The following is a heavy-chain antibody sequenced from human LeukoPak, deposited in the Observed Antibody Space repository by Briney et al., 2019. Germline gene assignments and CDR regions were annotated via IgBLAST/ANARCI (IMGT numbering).Heavy chain of an antibody. J-gene: IGHJ5*02. CDR3: AKDGLHSKGFVWFDP. CDR2: ISGSGGST. CDR1: GFTFSSYA. Sequence: GGSLRLSCAASGFTFSSYAMSWVRQASGKGLEWVSAISGSGGSTYYADSVKGRFTISRDNSKNTLYLQMNSLRAEDTAVYYCAKDGLHSKGFVWFDPWGQGTLVTVSS. D-gene: IGHD4-11*01. V-gene: IGHV3-23*01.